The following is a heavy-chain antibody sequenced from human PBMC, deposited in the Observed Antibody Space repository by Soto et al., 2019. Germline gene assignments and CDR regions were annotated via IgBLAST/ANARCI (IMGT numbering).Heavy chain of an antibody. D-gene: IGHD5-18*01. J-gene: IGHJ4*02. CDR1: GDTLSTYA. CDR3: AAGDSSDTGDH. CDR2: TTPIIGTI. Sequence: QVQLVPSGAEVKKPGSSVKVSCKASGDTLSTYAISWVRQVPGQRLEWMGGTTPIIGTIDYAQKFQGRVTITADESTATSYMELRSLRSEDTAVYYCAAGDSSDTGDHWGQGTLVTVSS. V-gene: IGHV1-69*01.